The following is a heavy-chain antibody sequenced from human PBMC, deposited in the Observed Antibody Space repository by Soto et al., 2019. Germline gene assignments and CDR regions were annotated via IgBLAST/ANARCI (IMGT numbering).Heavy chain of an antibody. Sequence: PSETLSLTCSVSDDSINSDKYYWGWIRQPPGKGLEWIGSIYYRGNAYYNQSLQTRITISLDKSKSQFYLKLNSVTAADSAVYFCARLEGLATISYYFDFWGPGALVTVSS. J-gene: IGHJ4*02. V-gene: IGHV4-39*01. D-gene: IGHD3-9*01. CDR1: DDSINSDKYY. CDR2: IYYRGNA. CDR3: ARLEGLATISYYFDF.